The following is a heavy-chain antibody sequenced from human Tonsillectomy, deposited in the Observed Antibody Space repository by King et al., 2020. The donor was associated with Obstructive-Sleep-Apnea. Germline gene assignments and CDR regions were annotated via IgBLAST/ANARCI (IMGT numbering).Heavy chain of an antibody. CDR1: GGSINTRDYY. D-gene: IGHD3-22*01. J-gene: IGHJ4*02. CDR2: ISYRGST. CDR3: ARTLYFYDISGYMFDY. V-gene: IGHV4-39*07. Sequence: LQLQESGPGLVKPSETQSLTCTVSGGSINTRDYYWGWIRQPPGKGLEWIASISYRGSTYYNPSLRRRVTMSVDTSKNQCSLNLSSVTAADTAVYYCARTLYFYDISGYMFDYWGQGTLVTVSS.